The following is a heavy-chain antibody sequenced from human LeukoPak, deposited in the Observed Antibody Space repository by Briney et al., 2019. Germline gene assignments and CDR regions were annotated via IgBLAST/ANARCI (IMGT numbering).Heavy chain of an antibody. Sequence: GASLQISCKGSGSIFTSYWIGWGRPLPGKGLEWMGIIYPGDSDTRSRPSFQGQVTISDDKSISTAYLQWSSLKATDTAMFYCARRVTGIGIVVVSNWFDPWGQGTLVTVSS. CDR1: GSIFTSYW. CDR3: ARRVTGIGIVVVSNWFDP. CDR2: IYPGDSDT. J-gene: IGHJ5*02. D-gene: IGHD3-22*01. V-gene: IGHV5-51*01.